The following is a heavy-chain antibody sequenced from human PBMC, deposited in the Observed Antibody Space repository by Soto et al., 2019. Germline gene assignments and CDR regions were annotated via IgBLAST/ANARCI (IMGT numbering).Heavy chain of an antibody. D-gene: IGHD3-3*01. CDR1: VNTFTRYY. CDR2: INPSGGST. J-gene: IGHJ3*02. CDR3: ARELNIRFLEWLLFQTDAFDI. Sequence: ASVKVSWKASVNTFTRYYMHWGRQAPGQRLEWMGIINPSGGSTSYAQKFQGRVTMTRDTSTSTVYMELSSLRSEDTAVYYCARELNIRFLEWLLFQTDAFDIWGQGTIVTVSS. V-gene: IGHV1-46*01.